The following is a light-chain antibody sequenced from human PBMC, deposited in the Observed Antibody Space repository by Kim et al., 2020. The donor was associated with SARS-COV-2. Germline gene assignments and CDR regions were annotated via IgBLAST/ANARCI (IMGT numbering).Light chain of an antibody. V-gene: IGLV10-54*01. CDR2: RDS. Sequence: TRSSTGNSDKLGNEGVGWQQQQQGHTPELLSYRDSKRPSGIPERLSASRSGNTASLTITGIQAEDEADYYCQAWDHSLDGWVFGGGTQLTVL. J-gene: IGLJ3*02. CDR3: QAWDHSLDGWV. CDR1: SDKLGNEG.